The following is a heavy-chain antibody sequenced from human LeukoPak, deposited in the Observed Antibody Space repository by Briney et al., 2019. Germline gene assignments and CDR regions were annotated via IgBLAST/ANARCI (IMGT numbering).Heavy chain of an antibody. D-gene: IGHD3-22*01. CDR1: GFTFSVYY. CDR3: ARSEAYDSSGYYLNY. V-gene: IGHV3-11*01. CDR2: ISSSGSTI. Sequence: GGSLRLSCAASGFTFSVYYMSWIRQAPGKGLEWVSYISSSGSTIYYADSVKGRFTISRDNAKNSLYLQMNSLRAEDTAVYYCARSEAYDSSGYYLNYWGQGTLVTVSS. J-gene: IGHJ4*02.